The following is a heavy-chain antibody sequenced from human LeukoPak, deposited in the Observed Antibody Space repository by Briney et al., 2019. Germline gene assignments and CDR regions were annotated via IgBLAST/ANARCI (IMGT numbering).Heavy chain of an antibody. V-gene: IGHV3-23*01. J-gene: IGHJ4*02. CDR2: ISGSGGST. Sequence: GGSLRLSCAASGFTFSSYAMSWVRQAPGKGLEWVSAISGSGGSTYYADSVKGRFTISRDNSKNTLYLQMSSLRAEDTAVYYCAKDPLPFGYFDYWGQRTLVTVSS. CDR3: AKDPLPFGYFDY. CDR1: GFTFSSYA. D-gene: IGHD3-22*01.